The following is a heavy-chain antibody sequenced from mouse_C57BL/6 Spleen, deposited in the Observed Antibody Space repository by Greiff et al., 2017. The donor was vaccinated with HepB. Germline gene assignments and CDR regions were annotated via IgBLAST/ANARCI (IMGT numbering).Heavy chain of an antibody. CDR3: ARAGYGNYYLDD. Sequence: QVQLQQPGAELVMPGASVKLSCKASGYTFTSYWMHWVKQRPGQGLEWIGEIDPSDSYTNYNQKFKGKSTLTVDKSSSTAYRQISSLTAEDAAVEYGARAGYGNYYLDDWGKGTTRTVAS. D-gene: IGHD2-1*01. CDR2: IDPSDSYT. CDR1: GYTFTSYW. J-gene: IGHJ2*01. V-gene: IGHV1-69*01.